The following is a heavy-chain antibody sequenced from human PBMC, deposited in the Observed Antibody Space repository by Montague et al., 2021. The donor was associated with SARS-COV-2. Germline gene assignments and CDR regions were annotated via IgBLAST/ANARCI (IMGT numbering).Heavy chain of an antibody. J-gene: IGHJ3*01. CDR1: GFTFSSYA. CDR2: ISYDGSNK. V-gene: IGHV3-30*04. Sequence: SLRLSCAASGFTFSSYAMHWVRQAPGKGLEWVAVISYDGSNKYYADSVKGRFTISGDNSKNTLYLQMNSLRAEDTAVYYCARAYSGSYLSAFDFWGQGTMVTVSS. D-gene: IGHD1-26*01. CDR3: ARAYSGSYLSAFDF.